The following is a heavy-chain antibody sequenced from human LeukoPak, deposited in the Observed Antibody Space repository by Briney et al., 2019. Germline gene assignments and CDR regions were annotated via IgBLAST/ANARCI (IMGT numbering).Heavy chain of an antibody. J-gene: IGHJ4*02. D-gene: IGHD5-18*01. CDR3: ARVASYGYFDY. CDR1: GFTFSTYF. CDR2: IASDGSHT. Sequence: GGSLRLSCAASGFTFSTYFMHWVRQAPGKGLEWVADIASDGSHTFYVESVKGRFTISRDNSKNTLYLQMNSLRAEDTAVYYCARVASYGYFDYWGQGTLVTVSS. V-gene: IGHV3-30-3*01.